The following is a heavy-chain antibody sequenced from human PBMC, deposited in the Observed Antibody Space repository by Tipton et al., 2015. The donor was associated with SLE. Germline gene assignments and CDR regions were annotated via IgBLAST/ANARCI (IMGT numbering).Heavy chain of an antibody. CDR1: GFTFSSYA. Sequence: SLRLSCAASGFTFSSYAMSWVRQAPGKGLEWVSAISGSGGRTYYADSVKGRFTISRDNSKNTLYLQMNSLRVEDTAVYYCARAQGAFDIWGQGTMVTVSS. CDR3: ARAQGAFDI. J-gene: IGHJ3*02. V-gene: IGHV3-23*01. CDR2: ISGSGGRT.